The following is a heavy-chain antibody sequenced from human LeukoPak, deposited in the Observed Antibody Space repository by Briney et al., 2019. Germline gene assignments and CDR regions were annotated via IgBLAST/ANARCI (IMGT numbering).Heavy chain of an antibody. D-gene: IGHD4-17*01. Sequence: GGSLRLSCAASRFTFSSYTMHWVRQAPGKGLEWGAVISYDGSNKYYADSVKGRFTISRDNSKNTLFLQMNSLTTEDTAVYYCAREVGGDYVFDYWGQGTLVTVSS. CDR3: AREVGGDYVFDY. V-gene: IGHV3-30-3*01. J-gene: IGHJ4*02. CDR1: RFTFSSYT. CDR2: ISYDGSNK.